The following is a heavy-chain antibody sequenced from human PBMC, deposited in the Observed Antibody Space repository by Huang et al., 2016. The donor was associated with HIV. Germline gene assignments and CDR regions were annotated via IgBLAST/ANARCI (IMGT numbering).Heavy chain of an antibody. Sequence: QVQLVQSGAEVKKPGSSVKVSCKASGGSFRNFAIGWVRQAPGQGLEWMGGIITTLGTANYEQKFQGRVTIIADESTSTAYMELSSLRSEDTAVYYCATVDYYDTSGPQRGYFDNWGQGTLVTVSS. CDR3: ATVDYYDTSGPQRGYFDN. CDR1: GGSFRNFA. J-gene: IGHJ4*02. V-gene: IGHV1-69*01. CDR2: IITTLGTA. D-gene: IGHD3-22*01.